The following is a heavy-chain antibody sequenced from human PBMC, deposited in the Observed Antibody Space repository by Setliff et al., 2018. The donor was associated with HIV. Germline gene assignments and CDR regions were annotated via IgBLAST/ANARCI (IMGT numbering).Heavy chain of an antibody. J-gene: IGHJ2*01. CDR2: IQQHGSEK. D-gene: IGHD6-13*01. V-gene: IGHV3-7*05. CDR3: ARGYSSTWSHWYFDL. CDR1: GFTFGSFW. Sequence: GESLRLSCAASGFTFGSFWMTWVRQPPGKGLEWVANIQQHGSEKNYVDSVKGRFTISRDNDKNSLFLQMNSLRADDTAVYYCARGYSSTWSHWYFDLWGRGTLVTVSS.